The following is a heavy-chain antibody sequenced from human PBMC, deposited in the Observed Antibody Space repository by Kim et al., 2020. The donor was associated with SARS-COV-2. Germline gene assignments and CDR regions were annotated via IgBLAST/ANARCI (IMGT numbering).Heavy chain of an antibody. D-gene: IGHD2-21*01. CDR1: GFTFSVYW. CDR3: ARDFLNGGDT. Sequence: GALRLSCAASGFTFSVYWMHWVRQGPGKGLMWVSRINGDATSTSYADSVKGRFTVSRDNAKNTLYLQMNSLRAEDTAVYYCARDFLNGGDTWGQGTLVTVSS. V-gene: IGHV3-74*01. CDR2: INGDATST. J-gene: IGHJ5*02.